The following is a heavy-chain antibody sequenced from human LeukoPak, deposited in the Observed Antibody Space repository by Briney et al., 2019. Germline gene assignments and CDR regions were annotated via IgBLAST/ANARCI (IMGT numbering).Heavy chain of an antibody. D-gene: IGHD2-15*01. J-gene: IGHJ4*02. CDR3: ARALYCSGSSCYSSASDY. CDR2: INPSGCNT. Sequence: ASVPVSCKTSGYTFTSYYFHWVRQAPGQGLDGMGIINPSGCNTSYPQKFQGRVTMTRDTSTSTVYMELSSLSSEDTAVYYCARALYCSGSSCYSSASDYWGEGTLVTVSS. V-gene: IGHV1-46*01. CDR1: GYTFTSYY.